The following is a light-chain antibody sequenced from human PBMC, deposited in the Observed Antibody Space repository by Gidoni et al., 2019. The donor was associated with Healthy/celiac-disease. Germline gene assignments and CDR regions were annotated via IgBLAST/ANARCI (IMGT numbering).Light chain of an antibody. CDR1: QSLLHTNLCNY. CDR2: VGS. CDR3: IQSLQTPWT. V-gene: IGKV2-28*01. Sequence: IVMTQSPLSLPLTPGEPAAISGRPSQSLLHTNLCNYLEWYLQKPGQSPQLLIYVGSTRASGVPDRFSGSGSGTDFTLKISRVEAEDVGVYYCIQSLQTPWTFGQGTKVEIK. J-gene: IGKJ1*01.